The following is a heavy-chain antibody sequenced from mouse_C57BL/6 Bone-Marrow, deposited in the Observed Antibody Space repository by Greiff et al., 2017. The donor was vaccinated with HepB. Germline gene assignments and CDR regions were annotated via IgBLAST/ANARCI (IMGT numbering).Heavy chain of an antibody. CDR2: INPSGGYT. V-gene: IGHV1-4*01. Sequence: VQLQQSGAELARPGASVKMSCKASGYTFTSYTMNWVKQRPGQGLEWIGYINPSGGYTKYNQKFKDKATLNADISSSTAYMQLGSLTSEDAAVYYCARGCSNCAGFDYWGRGTRATVSA. D-gene: IGHD2-5*01. J-gene: IGHJ3*01. CDR1: GYTFTSYT. CDR3: ARGCSNCAGFDY.